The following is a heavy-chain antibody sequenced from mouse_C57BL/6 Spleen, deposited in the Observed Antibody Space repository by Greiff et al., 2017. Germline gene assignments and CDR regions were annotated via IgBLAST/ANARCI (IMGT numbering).Heavy chain of an antibody. CDR2: INPSSGYT. CDR1: GYTFNSYW. D-gene: IGHD2-2*01. V-gene: IGHV1-7*01. CDR3: ARGNYYGYDRAYAMGY. J-gene: IGHJ4*01. Sequence: LQESGAELAKPGASVKLSCKASGYTFNSYWMHWVKQRPGQGLEWIGYINPSSGYTKYHQKFKDKATLTEDKSSSTAYMQLCSLTDEDSAGYYCARGNYYGYDRAYAMGYGGQGTSVTVSS.